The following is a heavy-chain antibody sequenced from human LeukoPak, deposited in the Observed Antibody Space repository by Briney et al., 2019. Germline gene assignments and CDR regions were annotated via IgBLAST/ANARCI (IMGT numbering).Heavy chain of an antibody. Sequence: GGSLRLSCAASGFTFSSYAMHWVRQAPGKGLEWVAVISYDGSNKYYADSVKGRFTISRDNSKNTLYLQMNSLRAEDTAVYYCAKGLLWFQDYWGQGTLVTVSS. CDR3: AKGLLWFQDY. CDR2: ISYDGSNK. J-gene: IGHJ4*02. D-gene: IGHD3-10*01. CDR1: GFTFSSYA. V-gene: IGHV3-30-3*01.